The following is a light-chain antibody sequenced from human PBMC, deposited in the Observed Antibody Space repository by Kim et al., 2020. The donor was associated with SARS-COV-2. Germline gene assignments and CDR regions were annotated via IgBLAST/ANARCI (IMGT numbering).Light chain of an antibody. V-gene: IGLV3-21*04. CDR1: NIGSKS. J-gene: IGLJ2*01. Sequence: PGQTARITCGENNIGSKSVHWYQQKPGEAPVLVIFYDSDRPSGIPERFSGSNSGNTATLTISRVEAGDEADYYCQVWDSSSDHVVFGGGTQLTVL. CDR3: QVWDSSSDHVV. CDR2: YDS.